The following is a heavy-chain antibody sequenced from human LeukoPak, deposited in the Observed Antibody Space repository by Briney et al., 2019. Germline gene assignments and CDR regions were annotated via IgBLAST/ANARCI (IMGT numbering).Heavy chain of an antibody. CDR3: AINSSGWRAPFDY. D-gene: IGHD6-19*01. CDR2: INHSGST. J-gene: IGHJ4*02. Sequence: SETLSLTCAVYGGSFSGYYWSLIRQPPGKGLEWIGEINHSGSTNYNPSLKSRVTISVDTSKNQFSLKLSSVTAADTAVYYCAINSSGWRAPFDYWGQGTLVTVSS. CDR1: GGSFSGYY. V-gene: IGHV4-34*01.